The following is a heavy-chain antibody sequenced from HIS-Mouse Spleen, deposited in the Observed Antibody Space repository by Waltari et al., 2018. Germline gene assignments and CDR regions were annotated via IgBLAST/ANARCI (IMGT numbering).Heavy chain of an antibody. CDR2: IKQDGSEK. Sequence: EVQLVESGGGLVQPGGSLRLSCAASGFNFSRDWMSWVRQAPGKGLEWVANIKQDGSEKYYVDSVKGRFTISRDNAKNSLYLQMNSLRAEDTAVYYCARGSQKYYFDYWGQGTLVTVSS. V-gene: IGHV3-7*01. CDR1: GFNFSRDW. J-gene: IGHJ4*02. CDR3: ARGSQKYYFDY.